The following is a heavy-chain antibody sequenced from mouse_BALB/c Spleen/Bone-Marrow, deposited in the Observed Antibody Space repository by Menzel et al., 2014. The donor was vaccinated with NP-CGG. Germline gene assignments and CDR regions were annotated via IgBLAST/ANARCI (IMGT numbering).Heavy chain of an antibody. V-gene: IGHV5-6-3*01. Sequence: EVKLVESGGGLVQPGGSLKLSCVASGFTFSSXGXSWVRQTPXKRLELVATINNNGGSTYYPDSVKGQFTISRDNAKNTLYLQMSSLKSEDTAMYYCARVYGWYFDVWGAGTTVTVSS. CDR2: INNNGGST. J-gene: IGHJ1*01. CDR3: ARVYGWYFDV. CDR1: GFTFSSXG. D-gene: IGHD1-1*01.